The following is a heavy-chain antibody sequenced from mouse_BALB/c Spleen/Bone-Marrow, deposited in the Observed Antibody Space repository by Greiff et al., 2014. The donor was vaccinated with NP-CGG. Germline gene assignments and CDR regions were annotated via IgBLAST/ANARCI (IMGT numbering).Heavy chain of an antibody. CDR2: INPSNGGT. CDR3: TRPYYGYVGYAY. CDR1: GYTFTSYY. V-gene: IGHV1S81*02. D-gene: IGHD1-2*01. J-gene: IGHJ3*01. Sequence: SGAELVKPGASVKLSCKASGYTFTSYYMYWVKQRPGQALEWIGEINPSNGGTNFNEKFKSKATLTVDKSSSTAYMQLSSLTFEDSAIYYCTRPYYGYVGYAYWGQGTQVTVSA.